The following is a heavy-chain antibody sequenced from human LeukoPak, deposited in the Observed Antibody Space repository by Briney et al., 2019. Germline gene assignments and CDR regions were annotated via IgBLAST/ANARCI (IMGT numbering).Heavy chain of an antibody. Sequence: SETLSLTCTVSGGSISSTNNYWGWIPHPPGKGLKWIGSIYYSGSHYYNPSLKSRLTISLDTSKNQFSLRLSSVTAADTAFYYCARRYNWNDRWDWGQGTLVTVSP. CDR3: ARRYNWNDRWD. J-gene: IGHJ4*02. D-gene: IGHD1-1*01. CDR1: GGSISSTNNY. V-gene: IGHV4-39*07. CDR2: IYYSGSH.